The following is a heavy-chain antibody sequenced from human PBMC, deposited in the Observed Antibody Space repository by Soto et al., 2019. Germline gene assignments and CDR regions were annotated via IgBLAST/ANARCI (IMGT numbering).Heavy chain of an antibody. CDR3: AKVSRRYCSGGSCYPLGYYGMDV. CDR2: ISGSGGNT. V-gene: IGHV3-23*01. J-gene: IGHJ6*02. CDR1: GFTFSSYA. Sequence: EVQLLESGGGLVQPGGSLRLSCAASGFTFSSYAMSWVRQTPGKGLEWVSAISGSGGNTYYADSVKGRFTISRDNSKNTLDLQMNSLRAEETAVYYCAKVSRRYCSGGSCYPLGYYGMDVWGQGTTVTVSS. D-gene: IGHD2-15*01.